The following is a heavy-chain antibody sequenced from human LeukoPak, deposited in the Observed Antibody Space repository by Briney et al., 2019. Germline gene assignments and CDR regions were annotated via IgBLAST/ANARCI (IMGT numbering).Heavy chain of an antibody. CDR1: GFTISSYG. Sequence: GGSLRLSCAGSGFTISSYGMSWVRQGPGKGLEWVAVISYDGSNKYYADSVKGRFTISRDNSKNTLYLQMNSLRAEDTAVYYCARDLLRYFDWLLQAPGDWGQGTLVTVSS. CDR2: ISYDGSNK. CDR3: ARDLLRYFDWLLQAPGD. D-gene: IGHD3-9*01. J-gene: IGHJ4*02. V-gene: IGHV3-30*03.